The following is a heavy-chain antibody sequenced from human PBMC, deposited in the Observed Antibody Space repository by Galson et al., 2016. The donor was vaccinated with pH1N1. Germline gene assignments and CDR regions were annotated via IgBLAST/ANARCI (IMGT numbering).Heavy chain of an antibody. J-gene: IGHJ3*02. CDR1: GYRFTNYW. Sequence: QSGAEVKEPGESLKISCKASGYRFTNYWIAWVRQVPGKGLEWVGVVNPGGSTIRYSPPFQGQVTISSDKSINTAYLQWVSLKASDTATYYCARQYDFGDYRGNAFDIWGLGTMVIVS. V-gene: IGHV5-51*03. CDR2: VNPGGSTI. D-gene: IGHD4-17*01. CDR3: ARQYDFGDYRGNAFDI.